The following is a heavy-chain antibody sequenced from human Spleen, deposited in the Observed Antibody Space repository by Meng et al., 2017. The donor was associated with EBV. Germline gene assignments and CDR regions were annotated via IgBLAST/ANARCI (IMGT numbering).Heavy chain of an antibody. CDR2: TYYRSKWYN. J-gene: IGHJ5*01. V-gene: IGHV6-1*01. CDR1: GDSVSRNNAA. CDR3: ARDRSGWSPGFDS. Sequence: QVPRQQSGPGLVNPAXTLPLTRPTPGDSVSRNNAAWNWIRQSPSRGLDRLGRTYYRSKWYNDYAVSVKGRITINPDTSKNQFSLQLNSVTPEDTAVYYCARDRSGWSPGFDSRGQGTLVTVSS. D-gene: IGHD6-19*01.